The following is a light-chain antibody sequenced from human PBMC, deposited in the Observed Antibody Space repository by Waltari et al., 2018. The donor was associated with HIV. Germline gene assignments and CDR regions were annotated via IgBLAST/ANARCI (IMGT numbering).Light chain of an antibody. V-gene: IGLV2-11*01. CDR3: CSYAASYIYV. J-gene: IGLJ1*01. Sequence: QSALTQPRSVSGSPGQSVTISCAGSSSDVGRYDYFSWYQQLPGNAPKVIIYDVTKRPSGVPDRFSGSKSGNTAFLTISGLQAEDEADYYCCSYAASYIYVFGVGTKVTVL. CDR2: DVT. CDR1: SSDVGRYDY.